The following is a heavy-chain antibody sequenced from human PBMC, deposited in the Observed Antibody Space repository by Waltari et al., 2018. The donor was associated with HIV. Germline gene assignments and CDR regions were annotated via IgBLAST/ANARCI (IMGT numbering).Heavy chain of an antibody. J-gene: IGHJ4*02. V-gene: IGHV3-48*03. CDR3: ASWVLGY. CDR1: GLTSSRYE. Sequence: EVQLVESGGGLVQPVGSLRLSCAATGLTSSRYEMNWGRQAPGKGLEWVSYISSSGSTIYYADSVKGRFTISRDNAKHSLYLQMNSLRAEDTAVYYCASWVLGYWGQGTLVTVSS. D-gene: IGHD3-16*01. CDR2: ISSSGSTI.